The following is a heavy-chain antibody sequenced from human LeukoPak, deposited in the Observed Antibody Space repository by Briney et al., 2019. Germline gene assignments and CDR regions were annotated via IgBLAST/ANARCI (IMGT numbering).Heavy chain of an antibody. D-gene: IGHD3-10*01. CDR2: ISGSGCST. CDR1: GFTFSSYA. Sequence: GWSLTLSCAASGFTFSSYAMSWVRQAPGKGLEGVSAISGSGCSTYYAYSVKGGFTISIDNAKNSLYLQMNSLTAEATAVYYCSRDTYGSGSYYTAPLDYRGQGTLVTVSS. V-gene: IGHV3-23*01. CDR3: SRDTYGSGSYYTAPLDY. J-gene: IGHJ4*02.